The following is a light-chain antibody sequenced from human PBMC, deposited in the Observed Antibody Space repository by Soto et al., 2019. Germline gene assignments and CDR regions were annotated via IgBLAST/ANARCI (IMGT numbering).Light chain of an antibody. CDR2: RNS. Sequence: QSVLTQPPSASGTPGQWVTISCSGGSSNIGTNHVYWYQHLPGAAPKLLIYRNSLRPSGVPDRFSGSNSGTSASLAISGLRSDDEADYYCAAWDDSLSGWVFGGGTELPVL. CDR3: AAWDDSLSGWV. J-gene: IGLJ3*02. V-gene: IGLV1-47*01. CDR1: SSNIGTNH.